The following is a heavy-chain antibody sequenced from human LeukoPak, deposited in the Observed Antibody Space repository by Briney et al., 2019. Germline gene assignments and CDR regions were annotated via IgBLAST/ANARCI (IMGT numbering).Heavy chain of an antibody. D-gene: IGHD3-22*01. CDR2: IYYSGST. CDR1: GGSISSGGYY. V-gene: IGHV4-31*03. CDR3: ARDRYDSRVYRTDAFDI. J-gene: IGHJ3*02. Sequence: SGTLSLTRTVSGGSISSGGYYWSWTRHPPGKGLEWIGYIYYSGSTYYNPSLKSRVTISVDTSKNQFSLKLSSVTAADTAVYYCARDRYDSRVYRTDAFDIWGQGTMVTVSS.